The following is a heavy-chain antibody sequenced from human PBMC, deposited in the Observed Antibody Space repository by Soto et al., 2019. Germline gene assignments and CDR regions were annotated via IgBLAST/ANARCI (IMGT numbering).Heavy chain of an antibody. CDR3: ARGIVVVPAAIGETYYYYYGMDV. D-gene: IGHD2-2*02. CDR2: ISAYNGNT. J-gene: IGHJ6*02. V-gene: IGHV1-18*04. CDR1: GYTFTSYG. Sequence: ALVKVSCKASGYTFTSYGISWVRQAPGQGLEWMGWISAYNGNTNYAQKLQGRVTMTTDTSTSTAYMELRSLRSDDTAVYYCARGIVVVPAAIGETYYYYYGMDVWGQGTTVTVSS.